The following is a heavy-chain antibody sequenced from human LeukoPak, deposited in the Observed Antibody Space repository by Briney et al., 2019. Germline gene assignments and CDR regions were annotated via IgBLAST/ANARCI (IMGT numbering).Heavy chain of an antibody. CDR1: GFTVSSNY. D-gene: IGHD3-22*01. V-gene: IGHV3-66*01. J-gene: IGHJ3*02. CDR3: ARDNYDSSGYYPDAFDI. CDR2: IYSGGST. Sequence: GGSLRLSCAASGFTVSSNYMSWVRQAPGKGLEWVSVIYSGGSTYYADSVKGRFTISRDNSKNTLYLQMNSLRAEDTAVYYCARDNYDSSGYYPDAFDIWGQGTMVTVSS.